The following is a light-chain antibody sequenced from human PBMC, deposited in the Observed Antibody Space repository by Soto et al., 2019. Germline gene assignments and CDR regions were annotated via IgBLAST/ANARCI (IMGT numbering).Light chain of an antibody. J-gene: IGLJ2*01. CDR1: SSNIGSNT. CDR3: VAWDDSLNGYVV. V-gene: IGLV1-44*01. CDR2: SNN. Sequence: QSVLTQPPSASGTPGQRVTISCSGSSSNIGSNTVNWYQQLPGTAPKLVIYSNNQRPSGVPDRFSGSKSGTSASLAFSGLQSEDEADYYCVAWDDSLNGYVVFGGGTQLTVL.